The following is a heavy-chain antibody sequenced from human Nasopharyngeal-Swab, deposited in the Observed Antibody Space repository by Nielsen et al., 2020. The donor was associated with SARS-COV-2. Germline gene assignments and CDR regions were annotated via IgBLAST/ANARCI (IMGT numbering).Heavy chain of an antibody. J-gene: IGHJ4*02. V-gene: IGHV3-7*01. CDR3: ARHSGWSFDY. CDR2: INQDGSEK. D-gene: IGHD6-19*01. Sequence: GGSLRLSCAASGFTFDDYGMHWVRQAPGKGLEWVANINQDGSEKYYVDSVKGRFTISRDNAKNSLYLQVNSLRAEDTAVYYCARHSGWSFDYWGQGTLVTVSS. CDR1: GFTFDDYG.